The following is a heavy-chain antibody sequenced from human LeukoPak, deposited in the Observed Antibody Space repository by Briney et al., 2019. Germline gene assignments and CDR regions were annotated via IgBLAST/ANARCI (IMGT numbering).Heavy chain of an antibody. V-gene: IGHV3-48*04. J-gene: IGHJ4*02. CDR2: ISSGGGTI. D-gene: IGHD3-22*01. CDR1: GFTFSSYS. Sequence: GGSLRLSCAAFGFTFSSYSMNWVRQAPGRGLEWVSYISSGGGTIYYADSVKGRFTISRDNAKNSLYLQMNSLRAEDTAVYYCARVRSGYHFDYWGQGSLVTVSS. CDR3: ARVRSGYHFDY.